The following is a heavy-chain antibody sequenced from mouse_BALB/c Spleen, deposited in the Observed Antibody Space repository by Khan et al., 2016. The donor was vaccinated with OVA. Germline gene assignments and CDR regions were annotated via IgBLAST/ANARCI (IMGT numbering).Heavy chain of an antibody. D-gene: IGHD1-1*01. CDR2: INPNNGGT. J-gene: IGHJ3*01. CDR3: ARLGYGSFAY. V-gene: IGHV1-18*01. Sequence: EVQLQQSGPELVKPGASVKIPCKASGYTFTDYNMDWVKQSHGKSLEWIGDINPNNGGTIYNQKFKGKATLTVEKSSSTAYMELRSLTSEDTAVYYCARLGYGSFAYWGQGTLVTVSA. CDR1: GYTFTDYN.